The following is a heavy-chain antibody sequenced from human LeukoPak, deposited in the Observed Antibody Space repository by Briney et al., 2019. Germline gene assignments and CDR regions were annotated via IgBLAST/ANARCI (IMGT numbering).Heavy chain of an antibody. J-gene: IGHJ4*02. D-gene: IGHD2-15*01. Sequence: SETLSLTCAVYGASFSGYYWSWIRQPPGKGLEWIGEINHSGSTNYNPSLKSRVTISVDTSKNQFSLKLSSVTAADTAVHYCARGTRTGYCSGGSCYHSFDYWGQGTLVTVSS. V-gene: IGHV4-34*01. CDR1: GASFSGYY. CDR2: INHSGST. CDR3: ARGTRTGYCSGGSCYHSFDY.